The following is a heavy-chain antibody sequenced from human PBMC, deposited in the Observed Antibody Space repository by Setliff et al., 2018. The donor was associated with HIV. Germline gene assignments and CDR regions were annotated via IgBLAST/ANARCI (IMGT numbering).Heavy chain of an antibody. Sequence: PSETLSLTCAVYGGSFSGYYWSWIRQPPGKGLEWIGSMYHTGSTYYSPSLNSRVTISVDTSKNQFSLKLRSVTAADTAVYYCARQPLYNDYDWRSYYFDYWGQGALVTVSS. J-gene: IGHJ4*02. D-gene: IGHD5-12*01. CDR2: MYHTGST. CDR3: ARQPLYNDYDWRSYYFDY. V-gene: IGHV4-34*01. CDR1: GGSFSGYY.